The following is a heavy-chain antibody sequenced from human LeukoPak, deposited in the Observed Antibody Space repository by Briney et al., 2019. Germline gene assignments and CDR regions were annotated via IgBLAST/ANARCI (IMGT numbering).Heavy chain of an antibody. J-gene: IGHJ3*02. D-gene: IGHD6-25*01. CDR1: GFTFSSYW. CDR2: VKSDGSTT. CDR3: ARRSAAKDAFDI. V-gene: IGHV3-74*01. Sequence: GGSLRLSCAASGFTFSSYWMHWVRQAPGKGLVWVSRVKSDGSTTSYADSVKGRFTISRDNAKNTLYLQMNSLRAEATAVYYCARRSAAKDAFDIWGQGTMVTVSS.